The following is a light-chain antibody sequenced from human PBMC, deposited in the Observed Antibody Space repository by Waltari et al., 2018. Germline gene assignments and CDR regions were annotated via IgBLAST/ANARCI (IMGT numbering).Light chain of an antibody. J-gene: IGLJ2*01. Sequence: SYVLTQPPSVSVAPGQTARIPCGGNNIGSKSVHWYQQTPGQAPVLVVYDDTDRPSGIPERFSGANSGNTATLTITRVEAGDEADYYCQVWDSDSDQVFGGGTKLTVL. CDR2: DDT. CDR1: NIGSKS. CDR3: QVWDSDSDQV. V-gene: IGLV3-21*02.